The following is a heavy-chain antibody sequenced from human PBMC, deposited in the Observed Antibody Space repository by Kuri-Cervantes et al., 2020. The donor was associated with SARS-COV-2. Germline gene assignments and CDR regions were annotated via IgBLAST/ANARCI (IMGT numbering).Heavy chain of an antibody. CDR3: AKGLGYYYGMDV. CDR2: ISYDGSNK. CDR1: GFTFSPYG. J-gene: IGHJ6*02. V-gene: IGHV3-30*18. Sequence: GGSLRLSCAASGFTFSPYGMQWVRQAPGKGLEWVAVISYDGSNKYYADSVKGRSTISRDNSKNTLYLQMNSLRAEDTAVYYCAKGLGYYYGMDVWGQGTTVTVSS. D-gene: IGHD6-6*01.